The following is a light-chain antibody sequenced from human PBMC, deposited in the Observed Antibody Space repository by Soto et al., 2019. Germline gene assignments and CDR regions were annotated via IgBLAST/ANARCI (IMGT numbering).Light chain of an antibody. CDR3: QQYNSYSPLT. V-gene: IGKV1-5*03. J-gene: IGKJ4*01. CDR1: QSISNR. CDR2: KAS. Sequence: DIKITQSPSAVSATVGDRVTMTCRASQSISNRLAWYQQKPGKAPKLLIYKASGLESGVPSRFSGSGSGTDFTLTISSLQPDDFATYYCQQYNSYSPLTFGGGTKADIK.